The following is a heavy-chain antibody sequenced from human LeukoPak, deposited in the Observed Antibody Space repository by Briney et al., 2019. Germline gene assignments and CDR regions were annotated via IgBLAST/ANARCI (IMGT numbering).Heavy chain of an antibody. CDR2: INPNSGGT. Sequence: ASVKVSCKASGYTFTGYYMHWVRQAPGQGPEWMGWINPNSGGTNYAQKFQGRVTMTRDTSISTAYMELSRLRSDDTAVYYCARDGATSSSPFDYWGQGTLVTVSS. J-gene: IGHJ4*02. V-gene: IGHV1-2*02. CDR1: GYTFTGYY. D-gene: IGHD1-1*01. CDR3: ARDGATSSSPFDY.